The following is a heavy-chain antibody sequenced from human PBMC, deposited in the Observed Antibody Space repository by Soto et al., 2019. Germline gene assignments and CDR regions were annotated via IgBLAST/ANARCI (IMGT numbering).Heavy chain of an antibody. J-gene: IGHJ6*02. CDR3: AREGVAAFYSYGTQV. V-gene: IGHV1-46*04. D-gene: IGHD5-12*01. CDR1: GHSFTSYY. CDR2: INRSGGST. Sequence: ASAKGSCKASGHSFTSYYIDWVRQAPRQGLEWMGIINRSGGSTSYAQKLQGRVTMTTDTSTSTAYMELRSLRSDDTAVYYCAREGVAAFYSYGTQVWGQRTTVTVS.